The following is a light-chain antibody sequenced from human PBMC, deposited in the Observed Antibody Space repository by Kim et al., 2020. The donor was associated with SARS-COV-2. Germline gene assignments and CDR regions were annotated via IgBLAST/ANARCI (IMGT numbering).Light chain of an antibody. Sequence: SGALGQKARITCGGNNIGSKNVHWYQQKPGQAPGLVIYRDSNRPSGIPERFSGSNSGNTATLTISRAQAGDEADYYCQVWDSSTGVFGGGTQLTVL. CDR2: RDS. J-gene: IGLJ3*02. CDR3: QVWDSSTGV. CDR1: NIGSKN. V-gene: IGLV3-9*01.